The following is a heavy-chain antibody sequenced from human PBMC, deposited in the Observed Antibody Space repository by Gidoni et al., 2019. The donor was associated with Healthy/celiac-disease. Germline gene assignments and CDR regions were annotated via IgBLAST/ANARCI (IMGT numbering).Heavy chain of an antibody. V-gene: IGHV4-61*02. Sequence: QVQLQESGPGLVKPSQTLSLTCTVSGCSISSGSYYWSWIRQPAGKGLEWIGRIYTSGSTNYNPSLKSRVTISVDTSKNQFSLKLSSVTAADTAVYYCASIAVAGYWYFDLWGRGTLVTVSS. J-gene: IGHJ2*01. D-gene: IGHD6-19*01. CDR2: IYTSGST. CDR1: GCSISSGSYY. CDR3: ASIAVAGYWYFDL.